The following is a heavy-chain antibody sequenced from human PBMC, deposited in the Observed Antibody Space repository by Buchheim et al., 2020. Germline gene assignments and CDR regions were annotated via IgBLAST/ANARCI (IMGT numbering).Heavy chain of an antibody. CDR3: ARARSASFRYCSSTSCSDFDY. Sequence: QVQLQESGPGLVKPSETLSLTCTVSGGSISSYYWSWIRQPPGKGLEWIGYIYYSGSTNYNPSLKSRVTISVDTSKNQFSLKLSSVTAADTAVYYCARARSASFRYCSSTSCSDFDYWGQGTL. CDR1: GGSISSYY. J-gene: IGHJ4*02. V-gene: IGHV4-59*12. CDR2: IYYSGST. D-gene: IGHD2-2*01.